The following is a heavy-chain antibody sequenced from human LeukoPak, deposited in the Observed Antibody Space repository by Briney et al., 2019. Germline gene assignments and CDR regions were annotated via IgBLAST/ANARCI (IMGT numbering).Heavy chain of an antibody. CDR2: IIPILGIA. D-gene: IGHD3-22*01. CDR1: GGTFSSYA. CDR3: ARDTYYYDSWGGFDY. J-gene: IGHJ4*02. Sequence: SVKVSCKASGGTFSSYAISWVRQAPGQGLEWMGRIIPILGIANYAQKFQGRVTITADKSTSTAYMELSSLRSEDTAVYYCARDTYYYDSWGGFDYWGQGTLVTVSS. V-gene: IGHV1-69*04.